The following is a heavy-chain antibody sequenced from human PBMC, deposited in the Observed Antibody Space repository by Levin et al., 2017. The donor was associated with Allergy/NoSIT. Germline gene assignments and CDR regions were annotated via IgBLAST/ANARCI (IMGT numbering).Heavy chain of an antibody. V-gene: IGHV3-74*01. CDR1: GFIFSSYW. Sequence: GGSLRLSCAASGFIFSSYWMHWVRQAPGKGLVWVSRIDNRGSSTNYADSVTGRFTISRDNAKNTLYLQMNSLTAEDTAVYYCATILVGGNRAFDMWGQGTLVTVSS. CDR2: IDNRGSST. J-gene: IGHJ3*02. D-gene: IGHD4-23*01. CDR3: ATILVGGNRAFDM.